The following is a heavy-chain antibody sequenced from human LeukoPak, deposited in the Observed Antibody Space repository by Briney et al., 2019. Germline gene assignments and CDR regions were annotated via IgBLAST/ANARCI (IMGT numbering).Heavy chain of an antibody. J-gene: IGHJ3*02. CDR1: GDSISISSYY. CDR2: IYYDGST. D-gene: IGHD6-6*01. CDR3: ARPSVSSIVPFDI. V-gene: IGHV4-39*01. Sequence: SETLSLTCTVSGDSISISSYYWGWIRQAPGKGLEWIASIYYDGSTHYNRSLKSRVTISVDTSKNQFSLKLTSVTAADTAVYYCARPSVSSIVPFDIWGQGTMVTVSS.